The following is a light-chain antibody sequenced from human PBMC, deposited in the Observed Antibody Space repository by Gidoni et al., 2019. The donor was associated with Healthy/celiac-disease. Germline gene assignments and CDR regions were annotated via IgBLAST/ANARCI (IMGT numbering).Light chain of an antibody. V-gene: IGLV2-11*01. Sequence: QSALTQPRSVSGSPGQSVTTSFTGTSSDVGCYNYVSWYQQHPGKAPKLMIYDVSKQPSGVPDRFSGSKSGNTASLTISGLQAEDEADYYCCSYAGSAWVFGGGTKLTVL. J-gene: IGLJ3*02. CDR1: SSDVGCYNY. CDR2: DVS. CDR3: CSYAGSAWV.